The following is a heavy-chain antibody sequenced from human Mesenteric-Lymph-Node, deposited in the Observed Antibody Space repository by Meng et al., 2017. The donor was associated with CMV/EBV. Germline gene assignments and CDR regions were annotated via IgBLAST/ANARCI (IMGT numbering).Heavy chain of an antibody. CDR1: GFTFSSYS. CDR2: ISSSSSYI. CDR3: ARTLIVVVPAAYLYGMDV. D-gene: IGHD2-2*01. Sequence: GESLKISCAASGFTFSSYSMNWVRQAPGKGLEWVSSISSSSSYIYYADSVKGRFTISRDNAKNSLYLQMNSLRAEDTAVYYCARTLIVVVPAAYLYGMDVWGRGTTVTVSS. J-gene: IGHJ6*02. V-gene: IGHV3-21*01.